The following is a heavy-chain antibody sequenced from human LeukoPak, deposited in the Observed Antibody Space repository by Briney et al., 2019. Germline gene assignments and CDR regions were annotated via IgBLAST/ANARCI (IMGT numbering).Heavy chain of an antibody. Sequence: SQTLSLTCAISGDSVSSNSAAWNWIRQSPSRGLEWLGRTYYRSRWYNEYALSVKSRITINPDTSKNQFSLKLSSVTAADTAVYYCARTYGSSGLGYFDLWGRGTLVTVSS. CDR3: ARTYGSSGLGYFDL. J-gene: IGHJ2*01. CDR2: TYYRSRWYN. CDR1: GDSVSSNSAA. D-gene: IGHD6-13*01. V-gene: IGHV6-1*01.